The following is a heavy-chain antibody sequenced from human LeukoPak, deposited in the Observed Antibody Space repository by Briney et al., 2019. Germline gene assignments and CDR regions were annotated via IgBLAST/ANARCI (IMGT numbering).Heavy chain of an antibody. CDR1: GYTFTGYY. D-gene: IGHD6-13*01. J-gene: IGHJ4*02. CDR3: ARGGTSSWYAYYFDY. Sequence: ASVKVSCKASGYTFTGYYMHWVRQAPGQGLEWMGWINPNGGGTNYAQKFQGRVTMTRDTSISTAYMELSRLRSDDTAVYYCARGGTSSWYAYYFDYWGQGTLVTVSS. V-gene: IGHV1-2*02. CDR2: INPNGGGT.